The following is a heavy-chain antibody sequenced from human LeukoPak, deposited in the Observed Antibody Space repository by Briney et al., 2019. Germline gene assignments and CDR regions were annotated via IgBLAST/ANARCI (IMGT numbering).Heavy chain of an antibody. Sequence: SETLSLTCTVSSGSISSGGYYWSWLRQHPGKGLEWIGYIYYSGSTYYNPSLKRRVTISVDTSKNQFSLKLSSVTAAATTVYFCGRGIVSLDCSGGSCYSEAYWFDPWGQGTLVTVSS. V-gene: IGHV4-31*03. CDR3: GRGIVSLDCSGGSCYSEAYWFDP. J-gene: IGHJ5*02. CDR1: SGSISSGGYY. CDR2: IYYSGST. D-gene: IGHD2-15*01.